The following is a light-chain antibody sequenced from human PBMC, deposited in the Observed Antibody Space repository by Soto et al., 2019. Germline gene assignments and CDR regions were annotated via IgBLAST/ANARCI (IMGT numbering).Light chain of an antibody. CDR2: GAS. CDR1: QSVSSSY. J-gene: IGKJ1*01. V-gene: IGKV3-20*01. CDR3: QQYGSSPQT. Sequence: EIVLTQSPGTLSLSPGERATLSCRASQSVSSSYLALYQQKPGQAPRLLIYGASSRATGIPDRFSGSGSGTDFTLTISRLEPEDFAVYYCQQYGSSPQTFXQGTKVDIK.